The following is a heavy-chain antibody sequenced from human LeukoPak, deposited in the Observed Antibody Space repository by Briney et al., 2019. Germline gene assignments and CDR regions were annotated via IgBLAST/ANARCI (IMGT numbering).Heavy chain of an antibody. D-gene: IGHD2-8*01. CDR2: ISGSGGST. CDR3: VKARRYCTNGVCYSANYYFDY. Sequence: PGGSLRLSCAASGFTFSSYAMSWVRQAPGKGLEWVSAISGSGGSTYYADSVKGRFTISRDNSKNTLYLQMNSLRAEDTAVYYCVKARRYCTNGVCYSANYYFDYWGQGTLVTVSS. J-gene: IGHJ4*02. CDR1: GFTFSSYA. V-gene: IGHV3-23*01.